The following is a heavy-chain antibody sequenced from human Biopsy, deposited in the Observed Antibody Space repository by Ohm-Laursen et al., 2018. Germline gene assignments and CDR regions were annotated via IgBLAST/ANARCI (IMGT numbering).Heavy chain of an antibody. D-gene: IGHD1-14*01. CDR3: ARGRSHLLPDHDWFDP. CDR1: GFTFDNYA. V-gene: IGHV3-21*06. Sequence: SLRLSCAASGFTFDNYAMHWVRQTPGKGLEWVSSISRSTSHILYAETLKGRFTSSRDNAKNSVYLQMNGLRVEDTAVYYCARGRSHLLPDHDWFDPWGQGTLVTVSS. J-gene: IGHJ5*02. CDR2: ISRSTSHI.